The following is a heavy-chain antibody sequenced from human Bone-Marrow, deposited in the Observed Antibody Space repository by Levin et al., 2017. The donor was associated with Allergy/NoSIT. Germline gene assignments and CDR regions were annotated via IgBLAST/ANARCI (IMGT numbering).Heavy chain of an antibody. J-gene: IGHJ4*02. V-gene: IGHV3-21*01. CDR3: ARASSGSHHIDDY. CDR2: IRTRSDYI. D-gene: IGHD1-26*01. Sequence: LSLTCAASGFTFSSYSMNWVRLAPGKGLEWVSFIRTRSDYIGYANSVKGRFTISRDNAKNSLYLQMNSLRAEDTAVYYCARASSGSHHIDDYWGQGTLVTVSS. CDR1: GFTFSSYS.